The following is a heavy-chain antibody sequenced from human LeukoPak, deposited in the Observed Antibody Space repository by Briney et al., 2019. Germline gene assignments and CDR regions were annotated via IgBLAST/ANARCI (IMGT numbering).Heavy chain of an antibody. J-gene: IGHJ4*02. V-gene: IGHV1-18*01. Sequence: ASVKVSCKASGYTFTSYGISWVRQAPGQGLEWMGWISAYNGNTNYAQKFQGRVTMTRDTSISTAYMELSRLRSDDTAVYYCARDGYNYGGPLDYWGQGTLVTVSS. CDR3: ARDGYNYGGPLDY. CDR2: ISAYNGNT. D-gene: IGHD5-24*01. CDR1: GYTFTSYG.